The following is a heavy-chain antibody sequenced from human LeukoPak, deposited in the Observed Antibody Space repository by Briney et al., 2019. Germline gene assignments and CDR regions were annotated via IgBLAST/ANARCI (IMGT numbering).Heavy chain of an antibody. CDR3: VKSGGYGLIDY. CDR2: IYYTGST. D-gene: IGHD1-26*01. J-gene: IGHJ4*02. CDR1: GASISGSGYY. Sequence: PSETLSLTCAVSGASISGSGYYLGWIRQPPGKGLEWIGNIYYTGSTYYNASLQSRVTISIDTSKNQFSLRQNSVTAADTAMYYCVKSGGYGLIDYWGQGTLVTVSS. V-gene: IGHV4-39*01.